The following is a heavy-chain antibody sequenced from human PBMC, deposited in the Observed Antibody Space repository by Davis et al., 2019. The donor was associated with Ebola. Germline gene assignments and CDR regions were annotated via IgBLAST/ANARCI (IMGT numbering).Heavy chain of an antibody. Sequence: SETLSLTCAVYGGSFSGYYWSWIRQPPGKGLEWIGEINHSGSTNYNPSLKSRVTISVDTSKNQFSLKLSSVTAADTAVYYCARESGVLYYYYYGMDVWGQGTTVAVSS. J-gene: IGHJ6*02. CDR2: INHSGST. V-gene: IGHV4-34*01. CDR1: GGSFSGYY. D-gene: IGHD3-3*01. CDR3: ARESGVLYYYYYGMDV.